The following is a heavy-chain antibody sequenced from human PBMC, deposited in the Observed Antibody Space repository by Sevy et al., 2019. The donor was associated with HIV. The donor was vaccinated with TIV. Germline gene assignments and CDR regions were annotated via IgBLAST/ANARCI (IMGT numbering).Heavy chain of an antibody. J-gene: IGHJ6*02. CDR1: GFTFSSFS. CDR3: ARESASGTPGGVYYYYYNMDV. CDR2: ISTRSSAI. D-gene: IGHD6-13*01. Sequence: GGSLRLSCAASGFTFSSFSMNWVRQAPGKGPEWISYISTRSSAIYYADTMKGRFTISRDNSKNSLYLQMNSLRAEDTAVYYCARESASGTPGGVYYYYYNMDVWGQGTTVTVSS. V-gene: IGHV3-48*01.